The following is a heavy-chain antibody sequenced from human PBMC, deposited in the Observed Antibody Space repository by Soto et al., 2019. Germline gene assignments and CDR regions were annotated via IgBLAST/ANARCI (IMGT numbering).Heavy chain of an antibody. J-gene: IGHJ4*02. CDR3: TKAGRTAQYYFDY. Sequence: GGSLRLSCAASGFTFDDYAMHWVRQAPGKGLEWVSGISWNSGSIGYADSVKGRFTISRDNAKNSLYLQMNSLRAEDTALYYCTKAGRTAQYYFDYWGQGTLVTVSS. CDR2: ISWNSGSI. V-gene: IGHV3-9*01. CDR1: GFTFDDYA.